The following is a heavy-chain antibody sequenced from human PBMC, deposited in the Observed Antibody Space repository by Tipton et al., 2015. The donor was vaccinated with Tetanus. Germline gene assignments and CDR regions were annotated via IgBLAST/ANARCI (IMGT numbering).Heavy chain of an antibody. CDR2: ISGSGGHI. D-gene: IGHD6-13*01. CDR1: GFTFSDYS. Sequence: SLRLSCVGSGFTFSDYSINWVRQAPGRGPEWVTFISGSGGHIYYADSVKGRFTVSRDNAKNSVYLQMSSLRDDDTAIYYCARDRRSYIASAGYGMDVWGQGTPVTASS. V-gene: IGHV3-48*02. J-gene: IGHJ6*02. CDR3: ARDRRSYIASAGYGMDV.